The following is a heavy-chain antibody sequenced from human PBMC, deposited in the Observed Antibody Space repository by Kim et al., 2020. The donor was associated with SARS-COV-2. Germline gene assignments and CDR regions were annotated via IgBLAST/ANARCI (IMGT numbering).Heavy chain of an antibody. J-gene: IGHJ5*02. CDR2: IYYSGST. V-gene: IGHV4-39*01. D-gene: IGHD1-26*01. CDR3: ARHRLVGATTRWFDP. CDR1: GGSISSSSYY. Sequence: SETLSLTCTVSGGSISSSSYYWGWIRQPPGKGLEWIGSIYYSGSTYYNPSLKSRVTISVDTSKNQFSLKLSSVTAADTAVYYCARHRLVGATTRWFDPWGQGTLVTVSS.